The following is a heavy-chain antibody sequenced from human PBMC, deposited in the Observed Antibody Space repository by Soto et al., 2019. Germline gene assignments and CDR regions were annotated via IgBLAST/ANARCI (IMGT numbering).Heavy chain of an antibody. J-gene: IGHJ1*01. CDR1: SDSMYSYY. CDR3: ERSRVRRRATPVFQN. Sequence: PSETLSLTCTVSSDSMYSYYWSWIRQPPGKGLEWIGRIYISGSTNYNPSLKSRVTMSIDTSKNQFPLKLRSATAADTAVYYCERSRVRRRATPVFQNWGVGTLLTVSS. D-gene: IGHD1-1*01. CDR2: IYISGST. V-gene: IGHV4-4*07.